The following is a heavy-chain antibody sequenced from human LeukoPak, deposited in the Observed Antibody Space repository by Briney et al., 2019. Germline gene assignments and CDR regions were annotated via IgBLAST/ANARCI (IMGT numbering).Heavy chain of an antibody. Sequence: PGGSLRLSCSASGFTFSTYWMSWVRQAPGKGLEWVANMRRDGNEIYYLDSVRGRFTISRDNAKNSLYLQMSSLRAEDTAVYYCARVDSSSWSYYFDCWGQGTLVTVSS. CDR2: MRRDGNEI. V-gene: IGHV3-7*01. J-gene: IGHJ4*02. CDR1: GFTFSTYW. D-gene: IGHD6-13*01. CDR3: ARVDSSSWSYYFDC.